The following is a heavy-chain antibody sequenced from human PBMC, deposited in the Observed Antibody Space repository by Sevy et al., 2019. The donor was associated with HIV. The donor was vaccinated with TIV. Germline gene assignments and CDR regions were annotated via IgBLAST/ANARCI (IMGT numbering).Heavy chain of an antibody. CDR2: MYHSGST. CDR3: ARGDPSNAFDY. Sequence: SETLSLTCAVSGGSISSGGYSWSWIRQPPGKGLEWIGYMYHSGSTYYNPSLKSRVTISVDRPKNQFSLRLSSVTAADTAVYYCARGDPSNAFDYWGQGTLVTVSS. V-gene: IGHV4-30-2*01. CDR1: GGSISSGGYS. J-gene: IGHJ4*02. D-gene: IGHD2-8*01.